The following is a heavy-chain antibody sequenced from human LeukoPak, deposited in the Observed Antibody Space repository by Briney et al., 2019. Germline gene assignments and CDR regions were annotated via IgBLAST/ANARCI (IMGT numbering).Heavy chain of an antibody. V-gene: IGHV3-21*01. Sequence: GGSLRLSCAASGFTFSSYSMNWVRQAPGKGLEWVSSISSSSSYIYYADSVKGRFTISRDNAKNSLYLQMNSLRAEDTAVYYCARDFTYYDFWSGYLSWGQGTLVTVSS. CDR2: ISSSSSYI. J-gene: IGHJ5*02. D-gene: IGHD3-3*01. CDR1: GFTFSSYS. CDR3: ARDFTYYDFWSGYLS.